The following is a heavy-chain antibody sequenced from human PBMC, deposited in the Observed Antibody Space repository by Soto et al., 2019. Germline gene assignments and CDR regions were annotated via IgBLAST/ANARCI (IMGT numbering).Heavy chain of an antibody. CDR2: IYYTGST. Sequence: SETLSLTCTVSGDSISSPHYYWTWIRQPPGKGLEWVGYIYYTGSTGYNPSLKTRLSMSVDRSKNQFTLRLTSVTAADTAVYFCATESGSTYGYFDYWGQGTQVTVSS. CDR1: GDSISSPHYY. CDR3: ATESGSTYGYFDY. J-gene: IGHJ4*02. D-gene: IGHD4-17*01. V-gene: IGHV4-30-4*01.